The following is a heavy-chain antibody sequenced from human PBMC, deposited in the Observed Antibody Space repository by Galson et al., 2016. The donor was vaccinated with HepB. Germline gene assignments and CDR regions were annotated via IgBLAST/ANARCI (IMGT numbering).Heavy chain of an antibody. CDR2: ISYNGAHT. Sequence: SLRLSCAASGFNFNIYDMTWVRQAPGKGLEWVSNISYNGAHTYYAASVKGRFTISRDNSKNTLYLQMNSLRAEDTSMYYCARSSSCSTINCFLPFDSWGLGTLVTVSS. J-gene: IGHJ4*02. CDR1: GFNFNIYD. V-gene: IGHV3-23*01. D-gene: IGHD2-2*01. CDR3: ARSSSCSTINCFLPFDS.